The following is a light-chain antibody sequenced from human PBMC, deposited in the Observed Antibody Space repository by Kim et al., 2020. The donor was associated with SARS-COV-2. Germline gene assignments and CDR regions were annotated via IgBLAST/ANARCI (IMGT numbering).Light chain of an antibody. CDR2: AAS. CDR1: QGIRNA. Sequence: DIQMTQSPSSLSASVGDRVTITCRASQGIRNALGWYQQKPGKAPKRLIYAASSLQSGVPSRFSGSGSGTEFTLTISSLKPEDFATYYCLQHNSYPYTFGQGTKLEIK. CDR3: LQHNSYPYT. J-gene: IGKJ2*01. V-gene: IGKV1-17*01.